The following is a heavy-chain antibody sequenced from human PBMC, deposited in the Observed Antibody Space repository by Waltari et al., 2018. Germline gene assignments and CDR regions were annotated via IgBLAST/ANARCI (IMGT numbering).Heavy chain of an antibody. V-gene: IGHV3-23*03. CDR3: ARVVSSDYPDI. Sequence: EVQLLESGGGLVQPGESLRLSCAASGFTFSTYGMGWVRQAPGMGRGWVSVISSSDTTDYADSVKGLFTISRGNSKNTVYLRMNSLGAEDAAVYYCARVVSSDYPDIWGQGTMVTVSS. CDR2: ISSSDTT. CDR1: GFTFSTYG. D-gene: IGHD4-17*01. J-gene: IGHJ3*02.